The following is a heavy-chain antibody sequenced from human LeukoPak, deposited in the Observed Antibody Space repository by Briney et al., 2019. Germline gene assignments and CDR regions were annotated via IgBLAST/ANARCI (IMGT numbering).Heavy chain of an antibody. CDR1: GGSFSGYY. Sequence: SETLSLTCAVYGGSFSGYYWSWIRQPPGKGLEWLGEINHSGSTNYNPSLKSRVTISVDTSKNQFSLKLSSVTAADTAVYYCARGPDLQRYSSSRRYFQHWGQGTLVTVSS. CDR3: ARGPDLQRYSSSRRYFQH. V-gene: IGHV4-34*01. D-gene: IGHD6-13*01. CDR2: INHSGST. J-gene: IGHJ1*01.